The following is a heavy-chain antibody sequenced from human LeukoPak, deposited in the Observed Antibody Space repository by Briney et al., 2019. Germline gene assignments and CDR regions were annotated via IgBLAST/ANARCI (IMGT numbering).Heavy chain of an antibody. J-gene: IGHJ4*02. D-gene: IGHD3-10*01. CDR3: ASSAGEFDY. CDR1: GGSISSGGYY. Sequence: LSLTCTVSGGSISSGGYYWSWVRQAPGKGLEWVSAISGSGGSTYYADSVKGRFTISRDNSKNTLYLQMNSLRAEDTAVYYCASSAGEFDYWGQGTLVTVSS. CDR2: ISGSGGST. V-gene: IGHV3-23*01.